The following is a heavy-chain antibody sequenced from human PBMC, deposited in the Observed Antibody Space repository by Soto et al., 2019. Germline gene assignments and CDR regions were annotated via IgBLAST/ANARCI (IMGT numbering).Heavy chain of an antibody. CDR3: ASHSTIAVRRISATFDI. V-gene: IGHV4-59*08. J-gene: IGHJ3*02. D-gene: IGHD6-6*01. Sequence: TSETLSLTCIVSGGSIGSYYWSWIRQPPGKGLEWIGYISNSGSTNYNPSLKSRVSISVDTSKNQLSLRLSSVTAADTAMYYCASHSTIAVRRISATFDIWGHGTMVTVSS. CDR2: ISNSGST. CDR1: GGSIGSYY.